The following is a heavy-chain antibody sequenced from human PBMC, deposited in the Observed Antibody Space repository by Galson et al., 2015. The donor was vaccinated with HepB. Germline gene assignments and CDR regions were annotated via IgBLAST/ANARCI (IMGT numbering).Heavy chain of an antibody. CDR3: ARGGPYIRSSRNIYFFDY. V-gene: IGHV1-18*04. J-gene: IGHJ4*02. CDR2: TR. D-gene: IGHD6-6*01. Sequence: SVKVSCKASGYTFNKYDITWVRQAPGQGLEWTGWTRKPTQKFRGRVTLTADRSTSTAYMELRSLTSEDTAVYYCARGGPYIRSSRNIYFFDYWGQGTLVTVSS. CDR1: GYTFNKYD.